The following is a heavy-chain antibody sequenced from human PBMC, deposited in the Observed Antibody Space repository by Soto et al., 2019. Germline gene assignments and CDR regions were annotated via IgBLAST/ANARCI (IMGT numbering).Heavy chain of an antibody. CDR3: ARQGSSSSTMRGYYYYYYMDV. Sequence: SETLSLTRTVSGGSISSSSYYWGWIRQPPGKGLEWIGSIYYSGSTYYNPSLKSRVTISVDTSKNQFSLKLSSVTAADTAVYYCARQGSSSSTMRGYYYYYYMDVWGKGTTVTVSS. CDR2: IYYSGST. D-gene: IGHD6-6*01. CDR1: GGSISSSSYY. V-gene: IGHV4-39*01. J-gene: IGHJ6*03.